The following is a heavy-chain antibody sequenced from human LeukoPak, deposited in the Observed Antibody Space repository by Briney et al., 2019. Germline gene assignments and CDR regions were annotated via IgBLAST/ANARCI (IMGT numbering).Heavy chain of an antibody. Sequence: SETLSLTCSVSGGSISESNYYWGWIRQPPGKGLEWIGSIYFSGNTYHNSSLKSRVTISVDTPKNQFSLKLNSVTAADTAVYYCVRREYSNKSPFDYWGQGTLVTVS. CDR1: GGSISESNYY. CDR2: IYFSGNT. D-gene: IGHD4-11*01. CDR3: VRREYSNKSPFDY. V-gene: IGHV4-39*01. J-gene: IGHJ4*02.